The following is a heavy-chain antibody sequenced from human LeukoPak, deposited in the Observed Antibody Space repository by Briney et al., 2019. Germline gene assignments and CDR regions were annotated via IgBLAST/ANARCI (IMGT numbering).Heavy chain of an antibody. J-gene: IGHJ3*02. CDR3: AIGVVLRFLEWSHAFDI. Sequence: ASVKVSCKASGYTFTNYHISWVRQAPGQGLEWMGWINTYNDNTNYAQNLQDRVTMTTDTSTSTAYMELRSLRSDDTAVYYCAIGVVLRFLEWSHAFDIWGQGTMVTVSS. V-gene: IGHV1-18*01. CDR2: INTYNDNT. CDR1: GYTFTNYH. D-gene: IGHD3-3*01.